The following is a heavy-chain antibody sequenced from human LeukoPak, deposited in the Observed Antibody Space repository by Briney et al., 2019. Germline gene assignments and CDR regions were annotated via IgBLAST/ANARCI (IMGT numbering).Heavy chain of an antibody. CDR3: ARERQLERLAFGKEGSAFDY. V-gene: IGHV3-21*01. J-gene: IGHJ4*02. D-gene: IGHD1-1*01. CDR2: ISSISSYI. CDR1: GITFNSYT. Sequence: GGSLRLSCAASGITFNSYTMNWVRQAPGKGLEWVSSISSISSYIYYAASVKGRFTTSRDNAKNSLYLQMNRLRAEDTAVYYCARERQLERLAFGKEGSAFDYWGQGTLVTVSS.